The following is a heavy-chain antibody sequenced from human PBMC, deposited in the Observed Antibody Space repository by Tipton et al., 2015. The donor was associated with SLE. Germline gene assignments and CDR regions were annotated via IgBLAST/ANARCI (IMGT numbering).Heavy chain of an antibody. CDR1: GGSISSHY. V-gene: IGHV4-59*11. J-gene: IGHJ4*02. Sequence: TLSLTCTVSGGSISSHYWSWIRQPPGKGLEWIGSIYYSGSTNYNPSLKSRVTISVDTSKNQFSLKLSSVTAADTAVSYCARGSGLRPLGDYWGQGTLVTVSS. D-gene: IGHD4-17*01. CDR3: ARGSGLRPLGDY. CDR2: IYYSGST.